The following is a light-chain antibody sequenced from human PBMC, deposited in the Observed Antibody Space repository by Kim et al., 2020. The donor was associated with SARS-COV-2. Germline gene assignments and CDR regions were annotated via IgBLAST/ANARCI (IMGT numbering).Light chain of an antibody. V-gene: IGKV1-5*03. CDR1: QSITDY. CDR3: QQFTSNPLT. CDR2: KAS. Sequence: DIQMTQSPSTLSASVGDRVTITCRASQSITDYLAWYQQKPGKAPNLLIYKASNLESGVPSRFSGSGSGTEFTLTISRLQPDDFGTYYCQQFTSNPLTFGGGTKVDIK. J-gene: IGKJ4*01.